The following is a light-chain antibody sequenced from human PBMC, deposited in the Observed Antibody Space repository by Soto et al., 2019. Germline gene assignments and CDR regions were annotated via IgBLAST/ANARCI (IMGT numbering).Light chain of an antibody. J-gene: IGLJ1*01. V-gene: IGLV2-11*01. Sequence: QSALTHPLSVSGSPGQAVLISCTGTSNDVGAYNYVSWYQQHPGRAPKLVIYDVFKRPSGIPARFSGSKSGNTASLTISGLHAEDEADYFCCSYAVRDNFYVFGTGTKVTVL. CDR3: CSYAVRDNFYV. CDR2: DVF. CDR1: SNDVGAYNY.